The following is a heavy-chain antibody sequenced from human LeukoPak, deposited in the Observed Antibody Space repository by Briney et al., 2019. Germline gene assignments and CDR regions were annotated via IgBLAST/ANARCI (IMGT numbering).Heavy chain of an antibody. CDR2: IYYSGST. Sequence: SETLSLTCTVSGGSISSGGYYWSWLRQHPGKGLEWIGYIYYSGSTYYNPSLKSRVTISVDTSKNQFSLKLSSVTAADTAVYYCARQSSGDLIDYWGQGTLVTVSS. V-gene: IGHV4-31*03. D-gene: IGHD4-17*01. CDR1: GGSISSGGYY. J-gene: IGHJ4*02. CDR3: ARQSSGDLIDY.